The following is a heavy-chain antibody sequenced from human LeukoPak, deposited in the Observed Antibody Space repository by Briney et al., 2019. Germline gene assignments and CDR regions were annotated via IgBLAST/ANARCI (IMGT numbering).Heavy chain of an antibody. D-gene: IGHD4-23*01. CDR3: ARVARWYYFDY. J-gene: IGHJ4*02. CDR2: INHSGST. Sequence: PPETLSLSCAVYGGSFSGFYWSWIRQPPGKGLEWIGEINHSGSTNYNPPLKNRVTISVDTSKNQFSLKLSSVTAADTAVYYCARVARWYYFDYWGQGTLVTVSS. V-gene: IGHV4-34*01. CDR1: GGSFSGFY.